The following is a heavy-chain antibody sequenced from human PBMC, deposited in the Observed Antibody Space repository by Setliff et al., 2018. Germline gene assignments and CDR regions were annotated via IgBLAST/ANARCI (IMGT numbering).Heavy chain of an antibody. V-gene: IGHV3-7*01. Sequence: GGSLRLSCSASGFTLSTYWMNWVRQAPGKGLEWVAHIKQDGSEEYYVDSVKGRFTISRDNSKNTLYLQMNSLRAEDTAVYYCARTYCSDTSCYDYYNYMDVWGKGTTVTVSS. D-gene: IGHD2-2*01. CDR1: GFTLSTYW. CDR3: ARTYCSDTSCYDYYNYMDV. J-gene: IGHJ6*03. CDR2: IKQDGSEE.